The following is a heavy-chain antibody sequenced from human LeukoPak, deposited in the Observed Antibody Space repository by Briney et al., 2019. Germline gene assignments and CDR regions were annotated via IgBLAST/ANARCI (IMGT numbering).Heavy chain of an antibody. V-gene: IGHV3-48*02. D-gene: IGHD3-22*01. CDR3: ARDATYYYDSSGYLAPYYFDY. J-gene: IGHJ4*02. Sequence: PGGSLRLSCGASGFTFSSYSMNWVRQAPGKGLEGVSYISSSSSTIYYADSVKGRFTISRDNAKNSLYLQMNSLRDEDTAVYYCARDATYYYDSSGYLAPYYFDYWGQGTLVTVSS. CDR1: GFTFSSYS. CDR2: ISSSSSTI.